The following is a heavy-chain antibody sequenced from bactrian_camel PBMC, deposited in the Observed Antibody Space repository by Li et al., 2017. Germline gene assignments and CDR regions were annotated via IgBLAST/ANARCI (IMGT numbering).Heavy chain of an antibody. J-gene: IGHJ4*01. CDR2: INGESST. V-gene: IGHV3S55*01. CDR1: GYSYVSSYC. D-gene: IGHD6*01. Sequence: HVQLVESGGGSVQAGGSLELSCAASGYSYVSSYCVGWFRQAPGKEREGVAFINGESSTDYADSVKGRFTISKDNAKNTLYLQMNSLKPDDTAIYYCAAGAMNGGSCGRDPLVFAYMGQGTQVTVS.